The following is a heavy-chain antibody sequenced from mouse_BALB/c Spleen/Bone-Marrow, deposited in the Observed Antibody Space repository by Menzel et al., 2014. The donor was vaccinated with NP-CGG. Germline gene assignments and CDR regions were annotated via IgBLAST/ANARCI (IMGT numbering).Heavy chain of an antibody. CDR2: ISSGGST. D-gene: IGHD2-10*02. CDR3: AREEYGQKVYAMDY. J-gene: IGHJ4*01. CDR1: GFTFSSYA. Sequence: VQLKESGGGLVKPGGSLKLSWAASGFTFSSYAMSWVRQTPEKRLEWVASISSGGSTYYPDSVKGRFTISRDNARNILYLQISSLRSEDTAMYYCAREEYGQKVYAMDYWGQGTSVTVSS. V-gene: IGHV5-6-5*01.